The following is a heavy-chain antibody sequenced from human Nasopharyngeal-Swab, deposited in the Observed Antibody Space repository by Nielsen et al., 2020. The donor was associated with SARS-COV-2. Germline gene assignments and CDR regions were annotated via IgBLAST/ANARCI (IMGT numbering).Heavy chain of an antibody. D-gene: IGHD3-10*01. J-gene: IGHJ4*02. CDR3: ALEVSGSYYNYYFDY. Sequence: GRQAPGKGLEWVSSISSSSSYIYYADSVKGRFTISRDNAKNSLYLQMNSLRAEDTAVYYCALEVSGSYYNYYFDYWGQGTLVTVSS. V-gene: IGHV3-21*01. CDR2: ISSSSSYI.